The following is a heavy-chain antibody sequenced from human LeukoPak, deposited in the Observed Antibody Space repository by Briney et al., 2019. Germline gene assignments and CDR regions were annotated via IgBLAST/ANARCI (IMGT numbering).Heavy chain of an antibody. V-gene: IGHV3-21*01. CDR3: ARGEDHYYDSSGPTLGY. CDR2: ISSSSSYI. Sequence: GGSLRPSCAASGFTFSSYSMNWVRQAPGKGLEWVSSISSSSSYIYYADSVKGRFTISRDNAKNSLYLQMNSLRAEDTAVYYCARGEDHYYDSSGPTLGYWGQGTLVTVSS. D-gene: IGHD3-22*01. J-gene: IGHJ4*02. CDR1: GFTFSSYS.